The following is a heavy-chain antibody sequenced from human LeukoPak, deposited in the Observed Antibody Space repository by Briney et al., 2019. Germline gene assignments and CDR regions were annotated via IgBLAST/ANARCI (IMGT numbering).Heavy chain of an antibody. Sequence: ASVKVSCKASGYTFTGHYIHWVRQAPGQGLEWMVWINSNSGGTNYAQKFQDRVTITRDTSVSTAYMEVSRLTSDDTAVYYCARVSTYGCSSTTCLVFDIWGQGTVVTVSS. CDR1: GYTFTGHY. CDR3: ARVSTYGCSSTTCLVFDI. D-gene: IGHD2-2*01. J-gene: IGHJ3*02. CDR2: INSNSGGT. V-gene: IGHV1-2*02.